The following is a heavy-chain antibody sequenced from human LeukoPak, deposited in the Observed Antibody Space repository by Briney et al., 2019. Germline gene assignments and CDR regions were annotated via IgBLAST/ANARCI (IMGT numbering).Heavy chain of an antibody. J-gene: IGHJ6*03. V-gene: IGHV4-4*07. CDR3: ARRAIHYYYYYMDV. D-gene: IGHD2-21*01. CDR2: TYTSGST. CDR1: GGSISSYY. Sequence: KPSETLSLTCTVSGGSISSYYWSWIRQPAGKGLEWIGRTYTSGSTNYNPSLKSRVTMSIDTSKNQFSLKLTSVTAADTAVYYCARRAIHYYYYYMDVWGKGTTVTISS.